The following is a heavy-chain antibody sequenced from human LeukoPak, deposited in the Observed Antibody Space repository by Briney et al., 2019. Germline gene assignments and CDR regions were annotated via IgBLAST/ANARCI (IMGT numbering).Heavy chain of an antibody. CDR2: INHRGFT. CDR3: ARAAEATIRPYFDY. V-gene: IGHV4-34*01. Sequence: KPSETLSLTCAVYGGSFSGYYWSSIRQTPGKGLELIGEINHRGFTNYNPSLKSRVTISVDTSKNQFSLTLSSVTAADTAMFYCARAAEATIRPYFDYWGQGTLVTVSS. CDR1: GGSFSGYY. J-gene: IGHJ4*02. D-gene: IGHD5-24*01.